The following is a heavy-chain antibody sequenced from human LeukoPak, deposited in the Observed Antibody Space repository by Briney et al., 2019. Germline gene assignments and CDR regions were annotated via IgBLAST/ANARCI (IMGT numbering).Heavy chain of an antibody. CDR2: ISAYNGNT. J-gene: IGHJ4*02. V-gene: IGHV1-18*01. Sequence: GASVKVSCEASGYTFTSYGISWVRQAPGQGLEWMGWISAYNGNTNYAQKLQGRVTMTTDASTSTAYMELRSLRSDDTAVYYCARGGWIAAAGRGGYFDYWGQGTLVTVSS. CDR3: ARGGWIAAAGRGGYFDY. CDR1: GYTFTSYG. D-gene: IGHD6-13*01.